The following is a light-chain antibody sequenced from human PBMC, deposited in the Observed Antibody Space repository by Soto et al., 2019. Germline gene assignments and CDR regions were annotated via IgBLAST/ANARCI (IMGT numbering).Light chain of an antibody. CDR2: AAS. J-gene: IGKJ5*01. Sequence: DIQMTQSPSSVSASVGDRVTMTCRASQGISSWLIWYQQKPGKAPKLLIYAASSLQSGVSSRFSGSGSGTDFTLTISSLQPEDFATYYCQQAASLPVTFGPGTRLEI. CDR3: QQAASLPVT. V-gene: IGKV1-12*01. CDR1: QGISSW.